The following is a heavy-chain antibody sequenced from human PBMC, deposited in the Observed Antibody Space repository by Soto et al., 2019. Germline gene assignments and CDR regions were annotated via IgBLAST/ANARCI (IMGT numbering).Heavy chain of an antibody. CDR1: GFTFSSYG. J-gene: IGHJ4*02. D-gene: IGHD5-18*01. CDR2: IWYDGSNK. Sequence: GGSLRLSCAASGFTFSSYGMHWVRQAPGKGLEWVAVIWYDGSNKYYADSVKGRFTISRDNSKNTLYLQMNSLRAEDTAVYYCARVDTAMALQFDYWGQGTLVTVSS. CDR3: ARVDTAMALQFDY. V-gene: IGHV3-33*01.